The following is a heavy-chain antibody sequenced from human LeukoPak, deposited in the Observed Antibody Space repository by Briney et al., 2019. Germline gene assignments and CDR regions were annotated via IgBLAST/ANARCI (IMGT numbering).Heavy chain of an antibody. V-gene: IGHV3-30*18. J-gene: IGHJ4*02. CDR3: AKGGEMGTIRGYFDY. CDR2: ISYVGSDK. Sequence: PGGSLRLSCAASGFIFSSYGMHWVRQAPGKGLEWVAVISYVGSDKYYTDSVRGRFTISRDNSKTTLDLQMNHLRTEDTAVYYCAKGGEMGTIRGYFDYLGQGTLVTVSS. CDR1: GFIFSSYG. D-gene: IGHD5-24*01.